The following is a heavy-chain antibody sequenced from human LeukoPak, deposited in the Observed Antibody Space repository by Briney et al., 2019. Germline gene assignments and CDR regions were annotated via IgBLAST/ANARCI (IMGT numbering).Heavy chain of an antibody. Sequence: GGSLRLSCAASGFTFSDYGMHWVRQAPGKGLEWVAVIWYDGSNKYYADSVKGRFTISRDNSKNTLYLQMNSLRAEDTAVYYCARDPRYGDLLDYYYYGMDVWGQGTTVTVSS. D-gene: IGHD4-17*01. V-gene: IGHV3-33*08. CDR1: GFTFSDYG. J-gene: IGHJ6*02. CDR2: IWYDGSNK. CDR3: ARDPRYGDLLDYYYYGMDV.